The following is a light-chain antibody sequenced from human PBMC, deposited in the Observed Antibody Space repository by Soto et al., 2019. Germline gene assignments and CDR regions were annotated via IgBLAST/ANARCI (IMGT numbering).Light chain of an antibody. CDR1: KHISSSY. CDR3: QQYSTSPWT. J-gene: IGKJ1*01. Sequence: SPTTRPSCPPERATRSFLGTKHISSSYLAWYQQKPGKAPKLLIYGASSLASGIPARFSGSGSGTEFTLTISSPQPDDFAAYYCQQYSTSPWTFGQGTKVDIK. CDR2: GAS. V-gene: IGKV3D-7*01.